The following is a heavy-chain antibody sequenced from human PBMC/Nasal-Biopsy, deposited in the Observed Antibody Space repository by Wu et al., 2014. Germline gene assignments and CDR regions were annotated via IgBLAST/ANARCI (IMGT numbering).Heavy chain of an antibody. CDR1: GGSISGYY. Sequence: TLSLTCTVAGGSISGYYWSWIRQPPGKGLEWIGCVSYSGSNNYNPSLKSRSAISVDTSENQFSLKLHSVTAADTAVYYCARGGWTGVGYWGQGTLVTVSS. V-gene: IGHV4-59*01. CDR2: VSYSGSN. CDR3: ARGGWTGVGY. D-gene: IGHD3/OR15-3a*01. J-gene: IGHJ4*02.